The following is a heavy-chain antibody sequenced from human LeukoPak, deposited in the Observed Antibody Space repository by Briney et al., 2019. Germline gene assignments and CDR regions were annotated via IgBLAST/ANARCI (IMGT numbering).Heavy chain of an antibody. J-gene: IGHJ6*03. CDR1: GYSLSSGYY. D-gene: IGHD6-13*01. Sequence: SETLSLTCAVSGYSLSSGYYWGWIRQPPGKGLEWIGSIYHSGSTYYNPSLKSRVTISVDTSKNQFSLKLSSVTAADTAVYYCARVYSSSWRHYYYYYMDVWGKGTTVTVSS. V-gene: IGHV4-38-2*01. CDR3: ARVYSSSWRHYYYYYMDV. CDR2: IYHSGST.